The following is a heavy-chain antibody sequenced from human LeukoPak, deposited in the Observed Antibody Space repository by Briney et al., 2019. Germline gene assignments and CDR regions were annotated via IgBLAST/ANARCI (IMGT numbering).Heavy chain of an antibody. CDR3: ARDLNYHDSSGYYH. V-gene: IGHV3-21*01. CDR2: ISTSSTYI. Sequence: PGGSLRLPCAASGFTFSSSTLNWVRQAPGKGLEWVSSISTSSTYIYYADSVKGRFTISRDNAKNSLYLQMNSLRAEDTAVYYCARDLNYHDSSGYYHWGQGTLVTVSS. D-gene: IGHD3-22*01. J-gene: IGHJ5*02. CDR1: GFTFSSST.